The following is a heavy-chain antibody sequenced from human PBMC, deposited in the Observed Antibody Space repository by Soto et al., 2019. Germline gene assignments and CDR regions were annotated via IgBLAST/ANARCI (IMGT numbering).Heavy chain of an antibody. V-gene: IGHV3-73*01. CDR2: IRSKANSYAT. CDR3: TRQIAAADYYYYYYGMDV. Sequence: GGSLRLSCAASGFTFSGSAMHWVRQASGKGLEWVGRIRSKANSYATAYAASVKGRFTISRDDSKNTAYLQMNSLKTEDTAVYYCTRQIAAADYYYYYYGMDVWGQGTTVTVSS. J-gene: IGHJ6*02. CDR1: GFTFSGSA. D-gene: IGHD6-13*01.